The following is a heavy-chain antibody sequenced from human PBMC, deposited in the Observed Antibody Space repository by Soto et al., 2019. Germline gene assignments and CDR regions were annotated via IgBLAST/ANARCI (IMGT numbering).Heavy chain of an antibody. Sequence: ASVKVSCKASGYTLTSYAISWVRQAPGQGLEWMGWISAYTGNTNYAQKFQGRVSMTTDTATNTAYMELRSLRSDDTAVYHCARVFRVGDYYGMDVWGQGTTVTVSS. CDR2: ISAYTGNT. V-gene: IGHV1-18*01. D-gene: IGHD3-3*01. CDR3: ARVFRVGDYYGMDV. CDR1: GYTLTSYA. J-gene: IGHJ6*02.